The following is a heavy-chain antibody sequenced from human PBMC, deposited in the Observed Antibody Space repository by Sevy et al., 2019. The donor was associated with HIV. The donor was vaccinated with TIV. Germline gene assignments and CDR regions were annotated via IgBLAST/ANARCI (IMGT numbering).Heavy chain of an antibody. V-gene: IGHV3-33*01. CDR1: GFTFSTYG. D-gene: IGHD4-17*01. CDR3: ARDLEFYDYGDYGPAFMPDY. J-gene: IGHJ4*02. Sequence: GGSLRFSCAASGFTFSTYGMHWVRQAPGKGLEWVAVIWFDGSNTYYADSVKGRFTISRDIAKNTLHLQMNSLRAEDTAVYYCARDLEFYDYGDYGPAFMPDYWGQGTLVTVSS. CDR2: IWFDGSNT.